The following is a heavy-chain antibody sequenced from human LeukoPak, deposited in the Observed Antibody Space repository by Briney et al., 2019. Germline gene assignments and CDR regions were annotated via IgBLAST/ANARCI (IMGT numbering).Heavy chain of an antibody. CDR3: ARAGGDYYDSSGLLRGYFDY. CDR1: GGTFSSYA. Sequence: SVKVSCKASGGTFSSYAISWVRQAPGQGLEWMGGIIPIFGTANYAQKFQGRVTITTDESTSTAYMELSSLRSEDTAVYYCARAGGDYYDSSGLLRGYFDYWGQGTLVTVSS. D-gene: IGHD3-22*01. V-gene: IGHV1-69*05. CDR2: IIPIFGTA. J-gene: IGHJ4*02.